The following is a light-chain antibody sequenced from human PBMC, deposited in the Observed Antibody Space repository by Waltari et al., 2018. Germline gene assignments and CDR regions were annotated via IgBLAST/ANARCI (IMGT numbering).Light chain of an antibody. CDR1: QGVRND. CDR3: LQDYTYPRT. V-gene: IGKV1-6*02. J-gene: IGKJ2*01. CDR2: AAS. Sequence: AIQMTQSPSSLSASVGDIVTITCRASQGVRNDLGWYQQKPGKAPKLLIYAASSLQSGVPSRFSGSGSGTDFTLTISSLQPEDFATYYCLQDYTYPRTFGQGTKLEIK.